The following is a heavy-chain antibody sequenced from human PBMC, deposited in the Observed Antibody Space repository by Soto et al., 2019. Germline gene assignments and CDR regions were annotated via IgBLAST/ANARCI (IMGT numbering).Heavy chain of an antibody. CDR3: ARVSGRIAVAGTPHYYYGMDV. D-gene: IGHD6-19*01. J-gene: IGHJ6*02. CDR1: GGTFSSYA. CDR2: IIPIFGTA. Sequence: SVKVSCKASGGTFSSYAISWVRQAPGQGLEWMGGIIPIFGTANYAQKFQGRVTITADESTSTAYMELSSLRSEDTAVYYCARVSGRIAVAGTPHYYYGMDVWGQGTTVTVSS. V-gene: IGHV1-69*13.